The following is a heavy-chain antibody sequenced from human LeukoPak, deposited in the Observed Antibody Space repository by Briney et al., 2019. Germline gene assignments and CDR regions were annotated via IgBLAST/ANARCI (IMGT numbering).Heavy chain of an antibody. CDR3: ARDGRLWGSHYDILTGYYPYYFDY. Sequence: GGSLRLSCAASGFTFSSYGMHWVRQAPGKGLEWVAVISYDGSNKYYADSVKGRFTISRDNSKNTLYLQMNSLRAEDTAVYYCARDGRLWGSHYDILTGYYPYYFDYWGQGTLVTVSS. V-gene: IGHV3-30*19. CDR2: ISYDGSNK. J-gene: IGHJ4*02. CDR1: GFTFSSYG. D-gene: IGHD3-9*01.